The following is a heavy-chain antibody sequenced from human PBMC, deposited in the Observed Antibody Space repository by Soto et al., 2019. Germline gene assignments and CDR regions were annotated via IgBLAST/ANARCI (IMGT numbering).Heavy chain of an antibody. Sequence: GGSLRLSCAASGFTFSSYSMNWVRQAPGKGLEWVSYISSSSSTIYYADSVKGRFTISRDNAKNSLYLQMNSLRAEDTAVYYCARESGVATWLYNWFDPWGQGTLVTVSS. CDR1: GFTFSSYS. J-gene: IGHJ5*02. V-gene: IGHV3-48*01. D-gene: IGHD5-12*01. CDR3: ARESGVATWLYNWFDP. CDR2: ISSSSSTI.